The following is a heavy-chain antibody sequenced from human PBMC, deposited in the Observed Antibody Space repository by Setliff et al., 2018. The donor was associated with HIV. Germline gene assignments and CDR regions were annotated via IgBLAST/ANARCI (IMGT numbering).Heavy chain of an antibody. V-gene: IGHV3-21*01. CDR2: ISVSGFNI. Sequence: GGSLRLSCAASGFTFSSYEMNWVRLAPGRGLEWISSISVSGFNIYYADSVKGRFTISRDDAENSLFLQLDNLKDEDTAVYYCSRSQGIGNYYMDGWGTGTTVTVS. D-gene: IGHD2-15*01. J-gene: IGHJ6*03. CDR3: SRSQGIGNYYMDG. CDR1: GFTFSSYE.